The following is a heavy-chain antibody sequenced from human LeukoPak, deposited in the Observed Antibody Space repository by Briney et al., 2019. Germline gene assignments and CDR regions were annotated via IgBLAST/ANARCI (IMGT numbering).Heavy chain of an antibody. J-gene: IGHJ6*02. Sequence: GASVTVSCTASGYTFTGYYIHWVRQAPGQGLERMGQINPNNGDADYAQKFQGRVAMTWDTSINTAYMELSRLRSDDTAVYYCARGGLDVWGQGTTVTVSS. CDR2: INPNNGDA. CDR1: GYTFTGYY. V-gene: IGHV1-2*06. CDR3: ARGGLDV.